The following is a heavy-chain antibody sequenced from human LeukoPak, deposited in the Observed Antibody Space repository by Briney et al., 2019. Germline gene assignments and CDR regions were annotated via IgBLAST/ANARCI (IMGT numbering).Heavy chain of an antibody. CDR3: ARPNLYSTSLDAFDI. CDR2: ISSSSSYI. Sequence: GGSLRLSCAASGFTFSSYSMNWVRQAPGKGLEWVSSISSSSSYIYYADSVKGRFTISRNNAKNSLYLQVNSLRAEDTAVYYCARPNLYSTSLDAFDIWGQGTMVTVSS. CDR1: GFTFSSYS. V-gene: IGHV3-21*01. D-gene: IGHD2-8*01. J-gene: IGHJ3*02.